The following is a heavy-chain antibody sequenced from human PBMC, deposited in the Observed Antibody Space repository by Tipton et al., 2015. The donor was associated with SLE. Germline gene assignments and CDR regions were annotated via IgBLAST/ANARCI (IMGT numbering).Heavy chain of an antibody. J-gene: IGHJ4*02. CDR2: INHSGST. CDR1: GGSFSGYY. D-gene: IGHD1-14*01. Sequence: TLSLTCAVYGGSFSGYYWSWIRQPPGKGLEWIGEINHSGSTNYNPSLKSRVTISVDTSKNQFSLKLSSVTAADTAVYYCARPGGKGYWGQGTLVTVSS. CDR3: ARPGGKGY. V-gene: IGHV4-34*01.